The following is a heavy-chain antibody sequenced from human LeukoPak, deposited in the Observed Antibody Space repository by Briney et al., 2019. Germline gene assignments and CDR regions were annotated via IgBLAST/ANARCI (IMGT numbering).Heavy chain of an antibody. Sequence: ASVKVSCKPSGYSFTRNGISWVRQAPGQGLEWMAWVSANSGNTNYAQNFQDRVTLTTDTSTSTAYMELRSLRSDDTAVYYCARDVNYAFDYWGQGTLVTVSS. J-gene: IGHJ4*02. CDR3: ARDVNYAFDY. CDR2: VSANSGNT. D-gene: IGHD3-16*01. V-gene: IGHV1-18*01. CDR1: GYSFTRNG.